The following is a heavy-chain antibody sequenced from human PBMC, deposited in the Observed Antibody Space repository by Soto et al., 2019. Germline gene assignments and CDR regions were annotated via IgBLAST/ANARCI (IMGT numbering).Heavy chain of an antibody. CDR3: ARGVYYGSGSYPYYGMDV. CDR2: ISYDGSNK. Sequence: GGSLRLSCAASGFTFSSYAMHWVRQAPGKGLEWVAVISYDGSNKYYADSVKGRFTISRDNSKNTLYLQMNSLRAEDTAVYYCARGVYYGSGSYPYYGMDVWGQGTTVTVSS. J-gene: IGHJ6*02. D-gene: IGHD3-10*01. CDR1: GFTFSSYA. V-gene: IGHV3-30-3*01.